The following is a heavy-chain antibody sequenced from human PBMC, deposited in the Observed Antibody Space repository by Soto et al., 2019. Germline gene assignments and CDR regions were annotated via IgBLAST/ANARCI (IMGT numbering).Heavy chain of an antibody. CDR3: VRDGTKTLRDWFDP. CDR1: GASISGCY. D-gene: IGHD1-1*01. J-gene: IGHJ5*02. V-gene: IGHV4-4*07. Sequence: PSETLSLTCTVSGASISGCYWSWVRKSAGKGLEWIGRIYATGTTDYNPSLKSRVMMSADTSKKQFSLKLRSVTAADTAVYYCVRDGTKTLRDWFDPWGQGISVTVSS. CDR2: IYATGTT.